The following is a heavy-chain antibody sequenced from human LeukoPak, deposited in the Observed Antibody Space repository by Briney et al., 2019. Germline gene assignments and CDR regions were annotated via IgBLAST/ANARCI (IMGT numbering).Heavy chain of an antibody. J-gene: IGHJ4*02. V-gene: IGHV1-18*01. CDR1: GYTFTSYG. Sequence: ASVEVSCKASGYTFTSYGISWVRQAPGQGLEWMGWISAYNGKTNYAQKLQGRVTMTTDTSTSTAYMELRSLRSDDTAVYYCARVSRIAAAGYFDYWGQGTLVTVSS. CDR3: ARVSRIAAAGYFDY. D-gene: IGHD6-13*01. CDR2: ISAYNGKT.